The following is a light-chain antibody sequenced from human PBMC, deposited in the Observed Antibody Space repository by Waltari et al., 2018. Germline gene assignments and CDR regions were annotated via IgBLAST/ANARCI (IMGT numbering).Light chain of an antibody. CDR1: QSVRTN. Sequence: DILLTQSPASLSVSPGDTVILSCRASQSVRTNLVWYQQKAGQAPRTLIYGASTRASGVPSRFSGSGSETDFTLIISSLQSEDAAVYFCQQYYVWPPITFGGGTKLEI. CDR3: QQYYVWPPIT. J-gene: IGKJ4*01. V-gene: IGKV3-15*01. CDR2: GAS.